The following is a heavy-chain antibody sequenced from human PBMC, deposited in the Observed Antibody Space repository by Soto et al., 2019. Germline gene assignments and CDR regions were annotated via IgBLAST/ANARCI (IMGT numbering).Heavy chain of an antibody. D-gene: IGHD3-9*01. CDR3: ARSTSYDILTGYYRYYYYYYGMDV. CDR1: GYTFTSYG. Sequence: ASVKVSCKASGYTFTSYGISWVRQAPGQGLEWMGWISAYNGNTNYAQELQGRVTMTTDTSTSTAYMELRSLRSDDTAVYYCARSTSYDILTGYYRYYYYYYGMDVWGQGTTVTVSS. V-gene: IGHV1-18*01. CDR2: ISAYNGNT. J-gene: IGHJ6*02.